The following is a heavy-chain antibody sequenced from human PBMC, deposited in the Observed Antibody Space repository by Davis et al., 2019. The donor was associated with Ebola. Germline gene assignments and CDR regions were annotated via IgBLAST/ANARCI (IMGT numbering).Heavy chain of an antibody. D-gene: IGHD5-24*01. CDR3: ARFSATMRDCYYYGMDV. V-gene: IGHV4-61*01. J-gene: IGHJ6*02. Sequence: MPSETLSLTCTVSGGSVSSGSYYWSWIRQPPGKGLEWIGYIYYSGSTNYNPSLKSRVTISVDTSKNQFSLKLSSVTAADTAVYYCARFSATMRDCYYYGMDVWGQGTTVTVSS. CDR2: IYYSGST. CDR1: GGSVSSGSYY.